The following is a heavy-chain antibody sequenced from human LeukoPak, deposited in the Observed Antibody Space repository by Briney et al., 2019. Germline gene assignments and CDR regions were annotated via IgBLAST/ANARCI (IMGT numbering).Heavy chain of an antibody. Sequence: ASVKVSCKASGYTFTSYDINWVRQATGQGLEWMGWMNPNSGNTGYEQKFQGRVTITRNTSISTAYMELSSLRSEDTAVYYCARGGNCSSTSCYTRWFDPWGQGTLVTVSS. CDR2: MNPNSGNT. D-gene: IGHD2-2*02. CDR3: ARGGNCSSTSCYTRWFDP. CDR1: GYTFTSYD. V-gene: IGHV1-8*01. J-gene: IGHJ5*02.